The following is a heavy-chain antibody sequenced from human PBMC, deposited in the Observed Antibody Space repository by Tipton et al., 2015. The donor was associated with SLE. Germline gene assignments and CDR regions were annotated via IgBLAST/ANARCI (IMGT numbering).Heavy chain of an antibody. CDR2: ISFDGST. D-gene: IGHD2-21*02. V-gene: IGHV4-59*11. Sequence: TLSLTCTVSGVSISSRYWSWIRQPPGEGLEWIGYISFDGSTNYNPSLKSRVTISGDTSRNQISLHLRSVTAADTAVYFCARGVKTADYWGQGTLVTVSP. CDR3: ARGVKTADY. J-gene: IGHJ4*02. CDR1: GVSISSRY.